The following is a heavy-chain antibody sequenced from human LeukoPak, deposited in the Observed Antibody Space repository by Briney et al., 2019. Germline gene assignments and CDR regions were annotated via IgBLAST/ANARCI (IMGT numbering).Heavy chain of an antibody. D-gene: IGHD1-26*01. CDR2: IYAGDSDT. CDR1: GYRFTSHW. V-gene: IGHV5-51*01. CDR3: VRPGPSGSYAY. Sequence: GESLKISCKGSGYRFTSHWIGWVRQTPGKGLEWIGIIYAGDSDTRYSPSFQGHVTISADKSISTAYLQWSSLKASDTAVYYCVRPGPSGSYAYWGPGTLVIVSS. J-gene: IGHJ4*02.